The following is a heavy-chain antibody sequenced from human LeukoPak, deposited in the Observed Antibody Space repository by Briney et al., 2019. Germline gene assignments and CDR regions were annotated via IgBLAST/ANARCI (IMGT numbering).Heavy chain of an antibody. Sequence: PGGSLRLSCAASGFRFDDFGMSWVRQVPGKGPQWVSGINGNGRSARYADSVKGRFTISRDNAKNSLYLQIESLRPEDTAFYYCAREGFCRNSSCYTGTWSPNWFDSWGLGTLVTVSS. J-gene: IGHJ5*01. CDR2: INGNGRSA. CDR3: AREGFCRNSSCYTGTWSPNWFDS. D-gene: IGHD2-2*02. V-gene: IGHV3-20*04. CDR1: GFRFDDFG.